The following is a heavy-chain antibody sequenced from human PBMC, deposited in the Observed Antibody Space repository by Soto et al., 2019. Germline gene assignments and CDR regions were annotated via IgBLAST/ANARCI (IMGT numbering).Heavy chain of an antibody. J-gene: IGHJ6*03. CDR3: AKRFSDAWEAGMDV. Sequence: EMQVLESRGGLVQPGGSLRLSCAASGFAFSNFHMNWVRQAPGKGLQWVAIIGGAGNDIHYADSVEGRFTVSRDNSKNTLHLQMDGLRDEDTAIYYCAKRFSDAWEAGMDVWGKGTTVTVSS. D-gene: IGHD1-26*01. CDR2: IGGAGNDI. CDR1: GFAFSNFH. V-gene: IGHV3-23*01.